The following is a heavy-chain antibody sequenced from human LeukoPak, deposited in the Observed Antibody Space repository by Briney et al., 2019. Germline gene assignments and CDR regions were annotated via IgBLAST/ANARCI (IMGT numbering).Heavy chain of an antibody. Sequence: SETLSLTCAVSGYSISSGYYWGWIRQPPGKGLEWIGSIYHSGSTYYNPSLKSRVTISVDTSKNQFSLKLSSVPAADTAVYYCARVGYCSSTSCPRGAVDYWGQGTLVTVSS. CDR3: ARVGYCSSTSCPRGAVDY. CDR2: IYHSGST. V-gene: IGHV4-38-2*01. D-gene: IGHD2-2*01. J-gene: IGHJ4*02. CDR1: GYSISSGYY.